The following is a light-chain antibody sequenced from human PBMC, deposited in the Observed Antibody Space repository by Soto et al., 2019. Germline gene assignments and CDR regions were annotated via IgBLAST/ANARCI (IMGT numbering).Light chain of an antibody. CDR2: EVS. J-gene: IGLJ1*01. V-gene: IGLV2-14*01. CDR3: SSYTSSSTLDYV. CDR1: SSDVGGYNY. Sequence: QSALTQPASVSGSPGQSITISCTGTSSDVGGYNYVSWYQQHPGKAPKLMIYEVSNRPSGVSNLFSGSKSGNTASLTISGLQAEDEADYYCSSYTSSSTLDYVFGTGTKVTVL.